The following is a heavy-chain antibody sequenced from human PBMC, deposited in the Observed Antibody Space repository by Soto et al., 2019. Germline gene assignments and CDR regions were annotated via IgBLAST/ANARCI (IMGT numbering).Heavy chain of an antibody. CDR3: ARTTTVTNYGYYYYYMDV. Sequence: TSETLSLTCTVSGGSISSYYWSWIRQPPGKGLEWIGYIYYTGSTNHNPSLKSRVTISVDTSKNQFSLKLSSVTAADTAVYYCARTTTVTNYGYYYYYMDVWAKRTTVTVSS. D-gene: IGHD4-17*01. CDR2: IYYTGST. J-gene: IGHJ6*03. V-gene: IGHV4-59*08. CDR1: GGSISSYY.